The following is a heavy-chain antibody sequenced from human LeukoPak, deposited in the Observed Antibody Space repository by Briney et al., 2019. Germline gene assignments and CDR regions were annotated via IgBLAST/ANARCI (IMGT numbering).Heavy chain of an antibody. V-gene: IGHV3-33*01. Sequence: GRSLRLSCAASGFTFSSYGMHWVRQAPGKGLEWLAVIWYDGSNIYYADSVKGRFAISRDNSKNTLYLQMNSLRAEDTAVYYCTRDRVSSDSWGQGTLVIVSS. J-gene: IGHJ4*02. CDR2: IWYDGSNI. CDR3: TRDRVSSDS. D-gene: IGHD3-16*02. CDR1: GFTFSSYG.